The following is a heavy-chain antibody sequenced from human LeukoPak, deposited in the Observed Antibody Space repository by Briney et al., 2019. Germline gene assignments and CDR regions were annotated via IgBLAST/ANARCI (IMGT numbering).Heavy chain of an antibody. D-gene: IGHD6-13*01. CDR3: TRPSTWQQPEGSDRYNWFHA. CDR1: GFTFSGSA. Sequence: GGSLRLSCAASGFTFSGSAMHWVRQASGKGLEWVGRIRSKANSYATAYAASVKGRFTISRDDSKNTAYLQMNSLKTEDTAVYYRTRPSTWQQPEGSDRYNWFHAWGQGTLVTVSS. V-gene: IGHV3-73*01. CDR2: IRSKANSYAT. J-gene: IGHJ5*02.